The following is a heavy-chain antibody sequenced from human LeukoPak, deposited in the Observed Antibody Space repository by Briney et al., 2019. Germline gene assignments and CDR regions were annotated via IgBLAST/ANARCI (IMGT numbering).Heavy chain of an antibody. CDR2: IRYDGSNK. D-gene: IGHD2-2*01. Sequence: GGSLSLSCAASGFTFSSYGLHWVRQAPGKGLEWVAFIRYDGSNKYYADSVKGRFTISRDNAKNSLYLQVNSLRAEDTAVYYCARDEVTCSSTNCYFVYWGQGTLVTVSS. J-gene: IGHJ4*02. CDR3: ARDEVTCSSTNCYFVY. CDR1: GFTFSSYG. V-gene: IGHV3-30*02.